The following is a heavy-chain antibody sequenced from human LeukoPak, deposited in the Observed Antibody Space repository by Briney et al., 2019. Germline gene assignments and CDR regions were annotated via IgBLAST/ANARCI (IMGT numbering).Heavy chain of an antibody. Sequence: GGSLRLSCAASGFTFSTYAMSWVRQAPGKGLEWVSSISSSGVSTYYADSVKGRFTISRDNSKNTLYLQMNSLRAEDTAVYYCAKGAYYDFWSGPLAFDYWGQGTLVTVSS. V-gene: IGHV3-23*01. J-gene: IGHJ4*02. CDR3: AKGAYYDFWSGPLAFDY. CDR1: GFTFSTYA. D-gene: IGHD3-3*01. CDR2: ISSSGVST.